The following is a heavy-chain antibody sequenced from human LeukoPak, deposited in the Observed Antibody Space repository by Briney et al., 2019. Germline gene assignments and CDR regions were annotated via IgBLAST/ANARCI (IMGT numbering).Heavy chain of an antibody. CDR3: ARWIGAYYDFWSGYYFGDYYYMDV. D-gene: IGHD3-3*01. CDR2: IYTSGST. Sequence: SETLSLTCTVSGGSISSYYWSWIRQPAGKGLEWIGRIYTSGSTNYNPSLKSRVTMSVDTSKNQFSLKLSSVTGADTAVYYCARWIGAYYDFWSGYYFGDYYYMDVWGKGTTVTVSS. CDR1: GGSISSYY. J-gene: IGHJ6*03. V-gene: IGHV4-4*07.